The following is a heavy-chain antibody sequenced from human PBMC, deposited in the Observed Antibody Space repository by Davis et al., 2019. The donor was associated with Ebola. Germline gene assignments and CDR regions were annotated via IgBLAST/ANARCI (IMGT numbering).Heavy chain of an antibody. D-gene: IGHD5-24*01. CDR3: ANEGRDGYNVLLDFDY. CDR1: GFTFTNAW. CDR2: ISYDGSNK. Sequence: PGGSLRLSCAASGFTFTNAWMSWVRQAPGKGLEWVAVISYDGSNKYYADSVKGRFTISRDNSKNTLYLQMNSLRAEDTAVYYCANEGRDGYNVLLDFDYWGQGTLVTVSS. V-gene: IGHV3-30*18. J-gene: IGHJ4*02.